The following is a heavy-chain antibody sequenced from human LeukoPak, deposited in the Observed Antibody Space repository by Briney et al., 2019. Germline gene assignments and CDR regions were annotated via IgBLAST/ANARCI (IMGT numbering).Heavy chain of an antibody. CDR2: IGTAGDT. D-gene: IGHD3-10*01. J-gene: IGHJ6*02. CDR3: ARFRQQIAYYYYYAVDV. Sequence: GGSLRLSCAASGFTFSSYDMHWVRQVTGKGLEWVSAIGTAGDTYYPGSVKGRFTSSRENAKNSLYLQMNSLRAGDTAVYYCARFRQQIAYYYYYAVDVWGQGTTVTVSS. CDR1: GFTFSSYD. V-gene: IGHV3-13*04.